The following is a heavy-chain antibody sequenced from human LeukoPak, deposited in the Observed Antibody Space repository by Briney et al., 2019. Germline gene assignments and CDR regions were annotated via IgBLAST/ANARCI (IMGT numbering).Heavy chain of an antibody. CDR3: ARGSRIAAQDY. V-gene: IGHV4-34*01. Sequence: SETLSLTCAVYGGSFSGYYWSWIRQPPGKGLEWIGEINHSGSTNYNPSLKSRVTISVDTSKTQFSLKLSSVTAADPAVYYCARGSRIAAQDYWGQGTLVTVSS. J-gene: IGHJ4*02. CDR1: GGSFSGYY. CDR2: INHSGST. D-gene: IGHD6-6*01.